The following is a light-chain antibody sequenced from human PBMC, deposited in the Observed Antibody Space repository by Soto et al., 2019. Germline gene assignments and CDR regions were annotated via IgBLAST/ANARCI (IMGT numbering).Light chain of an antibody. CDR1: QSVSSN. Sequence: EPVMTQSPATLSVSPGERATLSGRASQSVSSNLAWYQQKPGQAPRLLIYDASNRATGIPARFSGSGSGTEFTLTISSLQSEDFAVYYCQQYNNWPLFTFGTGTRVIS. CDR3: QQYNNWPLFT. J-gene: IGKJ3*01. CDR2: DAS. V-gene: IGKV3-15*01.